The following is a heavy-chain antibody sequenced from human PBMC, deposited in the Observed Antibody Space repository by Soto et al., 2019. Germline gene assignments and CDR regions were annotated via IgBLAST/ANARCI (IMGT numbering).Heavy chain of an antibody. CDR1: GFSLSTSGLG. CDR2: IYWDDDK. CDR3: AHRPAGWYLGY. J-gene: IGHJ4*02. Sequence: QITLKESGPTLVKPTQTLTLTCTFSGFSLSTSGLGVGWIRQPPGKALEWLALIYWDDDKRYSPSLKSRLTITKDTSKNQVVLTMTDMDPVDTATYYCAHRPAGWYLGYWGQGTLVTVSS. D-gene: IGHD6-19*01. V-gene: IGHV2-5*02.